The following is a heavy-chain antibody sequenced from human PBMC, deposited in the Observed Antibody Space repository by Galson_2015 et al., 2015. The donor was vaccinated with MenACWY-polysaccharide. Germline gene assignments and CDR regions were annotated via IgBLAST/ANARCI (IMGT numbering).Heavy chain of an antibody. CDR2: FNPNSGAT. Sequence: SVKVSCKASGYPFTGSCMYWVRQAPGQGLEWMGRFNPNSGATNYAQKFQGRLTLTGNTTINTAYMELSRLTSDDTAVFYCARGPYYYDSHGFYSGPLKNWFGPWGQGTLVTVTS. CDR1: GYPFTGSC. J-gene: IGHJ5*02. CDR3: ARGPYYYDSHGFYSGPLKNWFGP. V-gene: IGHV1-2*06. D-gene: IGHD3-22*01.